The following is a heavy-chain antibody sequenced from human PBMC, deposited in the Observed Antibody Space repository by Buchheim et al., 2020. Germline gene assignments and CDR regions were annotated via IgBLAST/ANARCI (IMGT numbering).Heavy chain of an antibody. Sequence: QVQLVESGGGVVQPGRSLRLSCAASGFTFSSYAMHWVRQAPGKGLEWVAVISYDGSNKYYADSVKGRFTISRDNSKNTLYLQMNSLRAEDTAVYYCGPDYYDSSGSNWGGMDVWGQGTT. CDR3: GPDYYDSSGSNWGGMDV. D-gene: IGHD3-22*01. J-gene: IGHJ6*02. CDR2: ISYDGSNK. V-gene: IGHV3-30-3*01. CDR1: GFTFSSYA.